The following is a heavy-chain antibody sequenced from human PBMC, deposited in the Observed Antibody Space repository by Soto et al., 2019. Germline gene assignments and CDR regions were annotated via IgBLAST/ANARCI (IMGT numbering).Heavy chain of an antibody. D-gene: IGHD3-16*02. CDR1: GFTFSSYW. CDR2: IKQDGSEK. CDR3: ARAMPYKITFGGVIVGDAFDI. Sequence: GGSLRLSCAASGFTFSSYWMSWVRQAPGKGLEWVANIKQDGSEKYYVDSVKGRFTISRDNAKNSLYLQMNSLRAEDTAVYYCARAMPYKITFGGVIVGDAFDIWGQGTMVTVSS. V-gene: IGHV3-7*01. J-gene: IGHJ3*02.